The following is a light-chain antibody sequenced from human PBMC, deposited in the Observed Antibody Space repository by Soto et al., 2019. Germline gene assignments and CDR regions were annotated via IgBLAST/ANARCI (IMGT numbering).Light chain of an antibody. CDR2: ATS. V-gene: IGKV1-12*01. CDR3: QQAHRFPVT. CDR1: QGISSW. J-gene: IGKJ5*01. Sequence: DIQMTQSPSSVSASVGDRVTITCRASQGISSWLAWYQQKPGRAPKLLIYATSTLQRGVPSRFGGSGSGTEFTLTIIRLQPEDSAIYYCQQAHRFPVTFGQGTRL.